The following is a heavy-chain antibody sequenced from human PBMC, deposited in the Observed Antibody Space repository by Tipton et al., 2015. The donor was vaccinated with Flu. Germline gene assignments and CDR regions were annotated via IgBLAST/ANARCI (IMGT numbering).Heavy chain of an antibody. D-gene: IGHD2-2*01. CDR2: IYGEGRA. CDR1: GVNVSGNY. V-gene: IGHV3-53*01. CDR3: ARVTGASTAYGMDV. J-gene: IGHJ6*02. Sequence: SGVNVSGNYMSWVRQTPGKGLEWVSVIYGEGRASYTDSVKGRFTISRDTSKNTLFLQMNSLRVDDTAVYYCARVTGASTAYGMDVWGQGTMVTVSS.